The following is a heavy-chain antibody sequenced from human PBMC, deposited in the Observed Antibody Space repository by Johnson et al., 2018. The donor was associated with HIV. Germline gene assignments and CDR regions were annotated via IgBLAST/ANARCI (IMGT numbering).Heavy chain of an antibody. CDR2: IWYDGSNK. V-gene: IGHV3-33*06. J-gene: IGHJ3*02. D-gene: IGHD6-13*01. CDR1: GFTFSSYG. Sequence: QVLLVESGGGVVQPGRSLILSCAASGFTFSSYGMHWVRQAPGKGLEWVAVIWYDGSNKYYADSVKGRFTISRDNSKNTLYLQMNSLRAEDTAVYYCAKGYIAAAGDGWDAFDIWGQGTMVTVSS. CDR3: AKGYIAAAGDGWDAFDI.